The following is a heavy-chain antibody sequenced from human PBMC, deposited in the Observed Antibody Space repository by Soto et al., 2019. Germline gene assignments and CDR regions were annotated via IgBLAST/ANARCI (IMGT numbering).Heavy chain of an antibody. CDR1: GYTFTSYD. V-gene: IGHV1-8*02. CDR3: ARGGSLMVSYYYYYMDV. D-gene: IGHD2-8*01. CDR2: MKPNSGNT. J-gene: IGHJ6*03. Sequence: GASVKVSCKASGYTFTSYDINWVRQATGQRLEWMGWMKPNSGNTGYAQKFQRRVTMTRNTSISTAYMELSSLRSEDTAVYYCARGGSLMVSYYYYYMDVWGKGTTVTVSS.